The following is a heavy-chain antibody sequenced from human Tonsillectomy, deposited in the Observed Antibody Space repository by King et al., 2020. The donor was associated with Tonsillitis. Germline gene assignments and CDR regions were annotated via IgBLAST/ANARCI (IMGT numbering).Heavy chain of an antibody. J-gene: IGHJ4*02. Sequence: VQLQQWGAGLLKPSETLSLTCAVYGESFSGYYWSWIRQPPGKGLEWIGEINHSGSTNYNSSLKSRVTISVDTSKNQFSLKLSSVTAADTAVYYCARDPLYCSSTSCYTTAFDYWGQGTLVTISS. D-gene: IGHD2-2*02. CDR1: GESFSGYY. V-gene: IGHV4-34*01. CDR3: ARDPLYCSSTSCYTTAFDY. CDR2: INHSGST.